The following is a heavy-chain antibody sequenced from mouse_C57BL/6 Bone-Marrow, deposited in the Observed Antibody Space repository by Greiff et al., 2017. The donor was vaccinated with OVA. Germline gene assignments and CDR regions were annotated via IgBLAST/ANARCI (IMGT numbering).Heavy chain of an antibody. CDR3: AISKDYAMDY. V-gene: IGHV2-2*01. CDR2: IWSGGST. Sequence: VKLMESGPGLVQPSQSLSITCTVSGFSLTSYGVHWVRQSPGKGLEWLGVIWSGGSTDYNAAFISRLSISKDNSKSQVFFKMNSLQADDTAIYYCAISKDYAMDYWGQGTSVTASS. J-gene: IGHJ4*01. CDR1: GFSLTSYG.